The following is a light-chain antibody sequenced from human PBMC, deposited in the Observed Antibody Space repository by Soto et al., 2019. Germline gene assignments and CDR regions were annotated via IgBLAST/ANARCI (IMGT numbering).Light chain of an antibody. CDR2: GAS. CDR3: QQYGDTLYT. Sequence: EIVLTQSPGTLSLSPGEGASFSCTASQSVYNNYLAWYQHKPGQSPRLLIYGASTRAAGIPDRFSGSGSGTHFTLTISRLEPEDFAVYCCQQYGDTLYTFGQGTKLEIK. CDR1: QSVYNNY. V-gene: IGKV3-20*01. J-gene: IGKJ2*01.